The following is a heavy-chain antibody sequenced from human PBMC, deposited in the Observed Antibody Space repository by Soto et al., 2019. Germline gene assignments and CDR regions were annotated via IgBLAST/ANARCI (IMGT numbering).Heavy chain of an antibody. CDR3: TKRRKEARFLEWSSGTAP. Sequence: GGSLRLSCAASGVSFGNYGMHWVRQAPGKGLEGVAFIADDGNNKYYADSMKGRFTVSRDNSRRTLYLQMNSLRVEETAVSYCTKRRKEARFLEWSSGTAPWGQGTTVTVSS. CDR2: IADDGNNK. J-gene: IGHJ6*02. D-gene: IGHD3-3*01. V-gene: IGHV3-30*18. CDR1: GVSFGNYG.